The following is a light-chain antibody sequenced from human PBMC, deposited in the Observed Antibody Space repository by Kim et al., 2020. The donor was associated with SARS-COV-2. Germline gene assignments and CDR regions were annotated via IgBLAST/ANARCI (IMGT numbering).Light chain of an antibody. CDR1: QDISNY. CDR3: QQYDNLPQRHAMMEGF. CDR2: DAS. Sequence: DIQMTQSPSSLSASVGDRVTITCQASQDISNYLNCFQQKPGKAPKLLIYDASNLETGVPSRFSGSGSGTDFTFTISSLQPEDIATYNCQQYDNLPQRHAMMEGFFGPGTKVDIK. J-gene: IGKJ3*01. V-gene: IGKV1-33*01.